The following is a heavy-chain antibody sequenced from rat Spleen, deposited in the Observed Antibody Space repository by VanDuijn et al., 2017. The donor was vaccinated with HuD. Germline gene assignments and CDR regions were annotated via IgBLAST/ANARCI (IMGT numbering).Heavy chain of an antibody. J-gene: IGHJ2*01. D-gene: IGHD1-12*01. CDR3: TRGYAHY. CDR2: ITNSGGTI. Sequence: EVQLVESGGGLVQPGRSLKLSCVASGITFKNYWMTWIRQAPGKGLEWVASITNSGGTIYYSDSVKGRFTISRDNAQNTLYLQMSSLRSEDTATYYCTRGYAHYWGQGVMVTVSS. V-gene: IGHV5-31*01. CDR1: GITFKNYW.